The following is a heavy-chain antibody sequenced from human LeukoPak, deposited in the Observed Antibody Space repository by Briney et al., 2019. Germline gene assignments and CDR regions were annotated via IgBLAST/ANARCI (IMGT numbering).Heavy chain of an antibody. J-gene: IGHJ3*02. D-gene: IGHD6-13*01. Sequence: NPGGSLRLSSAGPGFTFSRFSMMWVRQAPREGLGWGASISSSSHHKYHADSVKGRFTVSRDNDKNSLFLQMNSLRAEDTALYYCATRLTADSYEASDIWGQGTMVTVSS. CDR3: ATRLTADSYEASDI. CDR1: GFTFSRFS. V-gene: IGHV3-21*06. CDR2: ISSSSHHK.